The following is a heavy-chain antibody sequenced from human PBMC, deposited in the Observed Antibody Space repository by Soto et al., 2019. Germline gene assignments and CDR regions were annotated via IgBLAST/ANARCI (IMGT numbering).Heavy chain of an antibody. CDR2: IIPVFGKG. J-gene: IGHJ4*02. CDR3: ARDLGESKGGY. CDR1: GDTFDSFA. D-gene: IGHD2-21*01. Sequence: QLVQSGAEVKKPGSSVKVSCKASGDTFDSFAMSWVRQAPGHGLEWVGGIIPVFGKGHYAPKFHGRVTITADESTNTVYMELNSLFSEDTPVYYCARDLGESKGGYWGQGTLVTVSS. V-gene: IGHV1-69*01.